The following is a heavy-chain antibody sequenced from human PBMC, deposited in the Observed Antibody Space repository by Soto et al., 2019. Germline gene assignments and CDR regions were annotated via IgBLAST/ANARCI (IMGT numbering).Heavy chain of an antibody. V-gene: IGHV1-2*04. Sequence: ASVKVSCKASGYTFTGYYMHWVRQAPGQGLEWMGWINPNSGGTNYAQKFQGWVTMTRDTSISTAYMELGRLRSDDTAVYYCARGATGTSAVVVPAAMLGGTYYYYYYMDVWGKGTTVTVSS. CDR2: INPNSGGT. D-gene: IGHD2-2*01. CDR3: ARGATGTSAVVVPAAMLGGTYYYYYYMDV. CDR1: GYTFTGYY. J-gene: IGHJ6*03.